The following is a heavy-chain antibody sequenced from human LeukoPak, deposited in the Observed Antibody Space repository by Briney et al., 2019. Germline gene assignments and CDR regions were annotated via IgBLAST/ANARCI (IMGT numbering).Heavy chain of an antibody. CDR1: QGTFSSYA. D-gene: IGHD5-24*01. CDR2: IIPIFGTA. CDR3: ASLEMAPYSYYYYMDV. V-gene: IGHV1-69*05. J-gene: IGHJ6*03. Sequence: SVKVSCKASQGTFSSYAISRVPQAPGQGLEWMGGIIPIFGTANYAQKFQGRVAITTDESTSTAYIELSSMRSEDTALHYCASLEMAPYSYYYYMDVWGKGTTVTVSS.